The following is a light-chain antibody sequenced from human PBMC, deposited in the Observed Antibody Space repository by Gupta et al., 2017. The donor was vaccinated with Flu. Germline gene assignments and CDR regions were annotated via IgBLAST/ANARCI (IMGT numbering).Light chain of an antibody. Sequence: KVTISCSGKSSKIENNYVAWYQHLPGTAHKLIIYETDKQRAGSADRFSGSKSGTSATLGITGVQTGDEADYYCGTWDNSRSAWVFGGGTKLTVL. CDR3: GTWDNSRSAWV. J-gene: IGLJ3*02. V-gene: IGLV1-51*02. CDR2: ETD. CDR1: SSKIENNY.